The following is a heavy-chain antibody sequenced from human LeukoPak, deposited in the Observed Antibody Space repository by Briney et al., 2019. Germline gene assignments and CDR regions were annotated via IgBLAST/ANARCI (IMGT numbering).Heavy chain of an antibody. CDR3: ATSPRGDDFWSGYHYFDY. Sequence: GASVKVSCKVSGYTLTELSMHWVRQAPGKGLEWMGGFDPEDGETIYAQKFQGRVTMTEDTSTDTAYMELSSLRSEDTAVYYCATSPRGDDFWSGYHYFDYWGQGTLVTVSS. CDR2: FDPEDGET. CDR1: GYTLTELS. V-gene: IGHV1-24*01. J-gene: IGHJ4*02. D-gene: IGHD3-3*01.